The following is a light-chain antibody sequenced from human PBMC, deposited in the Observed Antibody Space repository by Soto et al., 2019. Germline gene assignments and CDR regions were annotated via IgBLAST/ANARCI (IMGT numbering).Light chain of an antibody. V-gene: IGKV3-20*01. CDR1: QSVSSY. J-gene: IGKJ1*01. CDR2: DAS. CDR3: QQYGSSQWT. Sequence: EIVLTQSPSTLSLSPGERPPLSSRASQSVSSYLAGYQQKPGQAPRLLIYDASNRATGIPARFSGSGSGTDFTLTISRLEPEDFAVYYCQQYGSSQWTFGQGTKVDI.